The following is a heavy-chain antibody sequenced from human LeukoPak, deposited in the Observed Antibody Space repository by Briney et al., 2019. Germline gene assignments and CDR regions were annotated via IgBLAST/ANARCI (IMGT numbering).Heavy chain of an antibody. CDR2: LSGSGGSS. J-gene: IGHJ5*02. CDR1: GFTFSSYA. V-gene: IGHV3-23*01. Sequence: SGGSLRLSCAASGFTFSSYAMNWVRQAPGKGLEWVSSLSGSGGSSYYADSVKGRFTISRDNPNNTVYLQMNSLRVEDSALYFCAKGRGSRAYNYFDTRGQGSPVTVSS. D-gene: IGHD6-13*01. CDR3: AKGRGSRAYNYFDT.